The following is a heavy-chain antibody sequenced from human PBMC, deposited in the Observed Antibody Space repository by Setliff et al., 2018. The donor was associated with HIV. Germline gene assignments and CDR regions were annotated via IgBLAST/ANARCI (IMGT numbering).Heavy chain of an antibody. V-gene: IGHV1-2*02. Sequence: GASVKVSCKASGYTFTGYYMHWVRQAPGQGLEWMGWINPNSGGTNYAQKFQGRVTMTRDTSISAAYMELSRLRSDDTAVYYCARVRRAPSGSLDYWGQGTLVTVSS. D-gene: IGHD1-26*01. CDR3: ARVRRAPSGSLDY. CDR1: GYTFTGYY. CDR2: INPNSGGT. J-gene: IGHJ4*02.